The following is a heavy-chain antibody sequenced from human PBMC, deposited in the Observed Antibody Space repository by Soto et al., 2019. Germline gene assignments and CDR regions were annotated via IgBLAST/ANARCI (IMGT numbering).Heavy chain of an antibody. V-gene: IGHV3-30*18. Sequence: SGGSLRLSCAASGFTFSSYGMHRVRQAPGKGLEWVAVISYDGSNKYYADSVKGRFTISRDNSKSTLYLQMNSLRAEDTAVYYCAKEGSGYGSYDSSGYYNWFDPWGQGTLVTVSS. D-gene: IGHD3-22*01. J-gene: IGHJ5*02. CDR2: ISYDGSNK. CDR1: GFTFSSYG. CDR3: AKEGSGYGSYDSSGYYNWFDP.